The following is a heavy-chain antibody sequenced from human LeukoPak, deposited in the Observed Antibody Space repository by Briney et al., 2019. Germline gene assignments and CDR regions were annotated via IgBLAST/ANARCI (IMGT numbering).Heavy chain of an antibody. J-gene: IGHJ4*02. Sequence: SETLSLTCTVSGGSISSYYWNWIRQPPGKGLEWIGYIFYSGSTNYNPSLKSRVTILLDTSKNQFSLKLSSVTAADTAVYYCARFRRDGYPFDYCGQGTLVTVSS. CDR1: GGSISSYY. V-gene: IGHV4-59*01. D-gene: IGHD5-24*01. CDR3: ARFRRDGYPFDY. CDR2: IFYSGST.